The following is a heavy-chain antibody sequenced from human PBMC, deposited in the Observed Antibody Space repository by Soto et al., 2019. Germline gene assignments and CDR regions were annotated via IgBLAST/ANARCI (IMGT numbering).Heavy chain of an antibody. J-gene: IGHJ6*02. Sequence: ASVKVSCKASGGTFSSHAISWVRQAPGQGLEWMGGIIPLFGTANYAQRFQGRVTITADESTSTAYMELTSLRSEDTAVYYCAREMATARYYYHGMDVWGQGTTVTVSS. V-gene: IGHV1-69*13. CDR1: GGTFSSHA. CDR2: IIPLFGTA. D-gene: IGHD5-18*01. CDR3: AREMATARYYYHGMDV.